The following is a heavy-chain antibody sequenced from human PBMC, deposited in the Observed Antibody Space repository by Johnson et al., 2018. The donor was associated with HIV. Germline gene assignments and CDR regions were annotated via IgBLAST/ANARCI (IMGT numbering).Heavy chain of an antibody. D-gene: IGHD3-10*01. CDR1: GFTFSDYY. J-gene: IGHJ3*02. CDR2: IDSSGSGI. V-gene: IGHV3-11*04. CDR3: VCLRAWTFDI. Sequence: QVQLVESGGGLVKPGGSLRLSCAASGFTFSDYYINWIRQAPGKGLEWVSYIDSSGSGIYYADSVKGRFTISRDNAKNSLYLQMHSLRAEDAAVYYCVCLRAWTFDIWGQGTMVTVSS.